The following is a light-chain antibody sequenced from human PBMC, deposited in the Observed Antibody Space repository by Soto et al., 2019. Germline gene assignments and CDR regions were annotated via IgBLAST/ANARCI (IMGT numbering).Light chain of an antibody. V-gene: IGKV3-20*01. CDR3: LKYGNLPRT. Sequence: EIVLTQSPGILALSPGERATLSWKASQSISTGQFAWYQKRPGQALRLLIYGASSRAAGITVRFSGSGSGTVFTLTMRRRDPEEFTLYYCLKYGNLPRTFGQGNKV. J-gene: IGKJ1*01. CDR1: QSISTGQ. CDR2: GAS.